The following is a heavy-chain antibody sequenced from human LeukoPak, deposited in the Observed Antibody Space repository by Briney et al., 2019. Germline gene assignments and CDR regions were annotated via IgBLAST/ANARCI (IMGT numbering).Heavy chain of an antibody. CDR2: IYYSRST. J-gene: IGHJ5*02. D-gene: IGHD2-2*01. V-gene: IGHV4-30-4*01. CDR1: GGSISSGDYY. Sequence: SSETLSLTCTVSGGSISSGDYYWSWIRQPPGKGLEWIGYIYYSRSTYYNPSLKSRVTISVDTSKNQFSLKLSSVTAADTAVYYCARSQSSTSESPLGFDPWGQGTLVTVSS. CDR3: ARSQSSTSESPLGFDP.